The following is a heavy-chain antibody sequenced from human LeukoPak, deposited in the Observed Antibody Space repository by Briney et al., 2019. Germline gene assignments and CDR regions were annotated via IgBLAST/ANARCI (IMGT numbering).Heavy chain of an antibody. D-gene: IGHD6-13*01. J-gene: IGHJ4*02. CDR3: ARGIVAVGNLDY. CDR2: ISTSSSYI. V-gene: IGHV3-21*01. CDR1: GFTFSSYS. Sequence: GGSLRLSCAASGFTFSSYSMNWVRQAPGKGLQWVSSISTSSSYIYYADSVKGRFTISRDNAKNSLYLQMTSLRAEDTAVYYCARGIVAVGNLDYWGQGTLVTVSS.